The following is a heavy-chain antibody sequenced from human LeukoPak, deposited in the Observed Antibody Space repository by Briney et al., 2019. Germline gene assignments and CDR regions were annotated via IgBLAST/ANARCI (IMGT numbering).Heavy chain of an antibody. D-gene: IGHD2-2*01. V-gene: IGHV3-11*01. CDR1: GFTFSDYY. Sequence: PGGFLRLSCAASGFTFSDYYMSWIRQAPGKGLDWVSYISSSGSTICYADSVEGRFTISRDNAKNSLYLQMNSLRAEDTAVYYCARSWQVPAAMGFDYWGQGTLVTVSS. CDR3: ARSWQVPAAMGFDY. J-gene: IGHJ4*02. CDR2: ISSSGSTI.